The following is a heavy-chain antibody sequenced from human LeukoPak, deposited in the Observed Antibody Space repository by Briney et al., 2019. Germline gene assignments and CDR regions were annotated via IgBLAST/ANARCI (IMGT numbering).Heavy chain of an antibody. Sequence: GGSLRLSCAASGFTFSSYGMHWVRQAPGKGLEWVAVISYDGSNKYYVDSVKGRFTISRDNSKNTLYLQMNSLRAEDTAVYYCAKTARDTRKNWFDPWGQGTLVTVSS. V-gene: IGHV3-30*18. CDR1: GFTFSSYG. CDR2: ISYDGSNK. D-gene: IGHD5-24*01. CDR3: AKTARDTRKNWFDP. J-gene: IGHJ5*02.